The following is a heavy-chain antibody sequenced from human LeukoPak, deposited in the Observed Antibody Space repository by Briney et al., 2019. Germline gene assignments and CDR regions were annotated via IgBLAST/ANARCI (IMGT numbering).Heavy chain of an antibody. V-gene: IGHV3-23*01. CDR3: AKDRHAPGRYCSNTTCFPFDS. J-gene: IGHJ5*01. Sequence: GGSLRLSCSASGFTFNTYWMSWVRQAPGKGLEWVSAISGSGGSTYYADSVKGRFTISRDNSKSTLYLQMNSLRAEDTAVYYCAKDRHAPGRYCSNTTCFPFDSWGQGTLVTVSS. D-gene: IGHD2-2*01. CDR1: GFTFNTYW. CDR2: ISGSGGST.